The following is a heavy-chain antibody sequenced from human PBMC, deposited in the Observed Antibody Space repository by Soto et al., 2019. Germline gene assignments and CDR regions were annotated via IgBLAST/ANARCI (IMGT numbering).Heavy chain of an antibody. CDR1: GYTFTSYY. CDR2: INPSGGST. J-gene: IGHJ3*02. V-gene: IGHV1-46*01. CDR3: ARDRLYYYDSSGTGDAFDI. Sequence: QVQLVQSGAEVKKPGASVKVSCKASGYTFTSYYMHWVRQAPGQGLEWMGIINPSGGSTSYAQKFQGRVTMTRDTSTSTVYMELSSLRSEDPAVYYCARDRLYYYDSSGTGDAFDIWGQGTMVTVSS. D-gene: IGHD3-22*01.